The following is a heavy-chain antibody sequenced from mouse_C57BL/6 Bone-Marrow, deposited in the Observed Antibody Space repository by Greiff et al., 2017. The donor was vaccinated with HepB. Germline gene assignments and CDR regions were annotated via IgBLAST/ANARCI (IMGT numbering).Heavy chain of an antibody. CDR3: AREWLLQDAMDY. V-gene: IGHV3-6*01. Sequence: ESGPGLVKPSQSLSLTCSVTGYSITSGYYWNWIRQFPGNKLEWMGYISYDGSNNYNPSLKNRISITRDTSKNQFFLKLNSVTTEDTATYYCAREWLLQDAMDYWGQGTSVTVSS. J-gene: IGHJ4*01. CDR1: GYSITSGYY. CDR2: ISYDGSN. D-gene: IGHD2-3*01.